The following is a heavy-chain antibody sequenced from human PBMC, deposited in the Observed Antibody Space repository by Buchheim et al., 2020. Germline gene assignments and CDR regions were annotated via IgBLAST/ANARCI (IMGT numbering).Heavy chain of an antibody. CDR1: GFTFTTAW. CDR3: AVDVPEPLAQIDY. Sequence: EVQLVESGGGLVKPGGSLRLSCAASGFTFTTAWMNWVRQAPGKGLEWVSRIKSKNDGETRDYAAHVKGRFTISRDDSTNTLYLQMNSLKIEDTAVYFCAVDVPEPLAQIDYWSHGT. CDR2: IKSKNDGETR. V-gene: IGHV3-15*01. J-gene: IGHJ4*01. D-gene: IGHD1-14*01.